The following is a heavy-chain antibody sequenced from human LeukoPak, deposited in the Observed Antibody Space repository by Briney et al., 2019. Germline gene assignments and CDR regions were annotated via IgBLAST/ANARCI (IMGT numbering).Heavy chain of an antibody. V-gene: IGHV1-2*02. D-gene: IGHD4-17*01. Sequence: ASVKVSCKASGYTFTGYYMHWVRQAPGQGLEWMGWINPNSGGTNYAQKFQGRVTMTRDTSISTAYMELSRLRSDDTAVYYCARHRVGDYVLIDYWGQGTLVTVSS. CDR2: INPNSGGT. J-gene: IGHJ4*02. CDR1: GYTFTGYY. CDR3: ARHRVGDYVLIDY.